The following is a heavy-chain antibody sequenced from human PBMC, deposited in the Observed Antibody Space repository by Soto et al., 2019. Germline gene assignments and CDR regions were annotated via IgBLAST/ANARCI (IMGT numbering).Heavy chain of an antibody. Sequence: QVQLVQSGAEVKKPGSSVKVSCKASGGTFSSYTISWVRQAPGQGLEWMGRIIPILGIANYAQKFQGRVTITADKSTSTAYMELSSLRSEDTAVYYCARDGGIATAGTPFDYWGHGTLVTVSS. D-gene: IGHD6-13*01. CDR1: GGTFSSYT. J-gene: IGHJ4*01. CDR3: ARDGGIATAGTPFDY. V-gene: IGHV1-69*08. CDR2: IIPILGIA.